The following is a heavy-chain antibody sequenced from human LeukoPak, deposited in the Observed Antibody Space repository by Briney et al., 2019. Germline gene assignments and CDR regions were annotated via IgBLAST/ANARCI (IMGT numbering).Heavy chain of an antibody. D-gene: IGHD6-19*01. CDR2: ISSSSSII. CDR1: GFTFSSYS. V-gene: IGHV3-48*02. J-gene: IGHJ5*02. Sequence: PGGSLRLSCAASGFTFSSYSMHWVRQAPGKGLEWVSYISSSSSIISYADSVKGRFTISRDNAKNSLYLQMNSLRDEDTAVYYCARTVIAVAANWFDPWGQGTLVTVSS. CDR3: ARTVIAVAANWFDP.